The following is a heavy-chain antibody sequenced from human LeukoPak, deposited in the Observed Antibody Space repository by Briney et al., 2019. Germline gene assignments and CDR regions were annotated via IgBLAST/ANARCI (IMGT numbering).Heavy chain of an antibody. CDR2: IKQDGSEK. V-gene: IGHV3-7*03. CDR3: ARPRDSGWSKTWDY. Sequence: PGGSLRLSCAGSGFTFSSYWMTWVRQAPGKGLEWVANIKQDGSEKYYVGSVKGRFAISRDNAKNSLYLQMNSLTAEDTAVYYCARPRDSGWSKTWDYWGQGTLVTVSS. D-gene: IGHD6-13*01. CDR1: GFTFSSYW. J-gene: IGHJ4*02.